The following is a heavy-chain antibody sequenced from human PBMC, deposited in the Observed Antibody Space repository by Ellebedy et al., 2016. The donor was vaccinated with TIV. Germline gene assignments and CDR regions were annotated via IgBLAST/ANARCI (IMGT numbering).Heavy chain of an antibody. CDR1: GGSISSSSYY. D-gene: IGHD3-22*01. CDR2: IYYSGST. J-gene: IGHJ3*02. Sequence: SETLSLXXTVSGGSISSSSYYWGWIRQPPGKGLEWIGSIYYSGSTYYNPSLKSRVTISVDTSKNQFSLKLSSVTAADTAVYYCARVPPGSYYDSSGSDAFDIWGQGTMVTVSS. CDR3: ARVPPGSYYDSSGSDAFDI. V-gene: IGHV4-39*07.